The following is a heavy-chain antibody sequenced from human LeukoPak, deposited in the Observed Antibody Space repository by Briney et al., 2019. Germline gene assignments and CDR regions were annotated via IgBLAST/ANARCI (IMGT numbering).Heavy chain of an antibody. V-gene: IGHV3-20*03. CDR2: INWNGGST. J-gene: IGHJ4*02. D-gene: IGHD3-10*01. Sequence: WVRQAPGKGLEWVSGINWNGGSTGYADSVKGRFTISRDNAKNSLYLQMNSLRAEDTALYYCARSYGSGSYYNFDYWGQGTLVTVSS. CDR3: ARSYGSGSYYNFDY.